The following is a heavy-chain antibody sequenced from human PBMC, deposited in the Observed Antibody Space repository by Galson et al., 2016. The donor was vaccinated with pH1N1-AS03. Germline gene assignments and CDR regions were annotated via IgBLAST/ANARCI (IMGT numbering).Heavy chain of an antibody. CDR2: ITPIFGTT. CDR1: GGTHSIYA. Sequence: SVKVSCKASGGTHSIYAISWVRLVPGQGLEWMGGITPIFGTTNYAQMFQGRVTITADDSTDTVYMELKSLISEDTAVYYCARVVMGSDRIDYQFYAMGVWGQGTTVTVSS. J-gene: IGHJ6*02. D-gene: IGHD4/OR15-4a*01. CDR3: ARVVMGSDRIDYQFYAMGV. V-gene: IGHV1-69*13.